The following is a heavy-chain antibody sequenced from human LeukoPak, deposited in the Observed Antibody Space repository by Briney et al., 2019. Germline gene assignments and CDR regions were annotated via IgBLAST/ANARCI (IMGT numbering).Heavy chain of an antibody. D-gene: IGHD3-10*01. J-gene: IGHJ4*02. CDR2: IIPIFGTA. Sequence: GASVNVSCKASGGTFSSYAISWVRQAPGQGLEWMGGIIPIFGTANYAQKFQGRVTMTTDTSTSTAYMELRSLRSDDTAVYYCARDRGSGSYHPDYWGQGTLVTVSS. CDR1: GGTFSSYA. CDR3: ARDRGSGSYHPDY. V-gene: IGHV1-69*05.